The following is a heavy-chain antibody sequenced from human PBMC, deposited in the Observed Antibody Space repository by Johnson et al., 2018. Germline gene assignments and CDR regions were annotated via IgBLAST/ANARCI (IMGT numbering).Heavy chain of an antibody. Sequence: VQLVESGGGLVKPGGSLRLSCAASGFTFSSYSMNWVRQAPGKGLEWVSSISSSSSYIYYADSVKGRFTISRDNAKKSRFLQMNSLRVEDTAVYYFARAFSPGLWGQGTLVTVSS. CDR3: ARAFSPGL. CDR2: ISSSSSYI. CDR1: GFTFSSYS. D-gene: IGHD3-16*01. J-gene: IGHJ4*02. V-gene: IGHV3-21*01.